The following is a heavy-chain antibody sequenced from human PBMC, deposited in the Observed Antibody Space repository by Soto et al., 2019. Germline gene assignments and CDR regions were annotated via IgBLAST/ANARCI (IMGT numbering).Heavy chain of an antibody. V-gene: IGHV5-10-1*01. Sequence: PGESLKISCKGSGYSFTSYWTSWVRQMPGKGLEWMGRIDPSDSYTNYSPSFQGHVTISADKSISTAYLQWSSLKASDTAMYYCASSLTYCSSTSCQGNWFDPWGQGTLVTVSS. CDR3: ASSLTYCSSTSCQGNWFDP. CDR2: IDPSDSYT. D-gene: IGHD2-2*01. J-gene: IGHJ5*02. CDR1: GYSFTSYW.